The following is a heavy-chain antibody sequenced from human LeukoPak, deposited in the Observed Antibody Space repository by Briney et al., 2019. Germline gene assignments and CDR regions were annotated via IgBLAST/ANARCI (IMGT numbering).Heavy chain of an antibody. CDR3: ARAEQLWLLGG. V-gene: IGHV3-23*01. CDR2: ISGSGGST. Sequence: GGSLRLSCAASGFTFSSYAMSWVRQAPGKGLEWVSAISGSGGSTYYADSVKGRFTISRDNSKNSLYLQMNSLRAEDTAVYYCARAEQLWLLGGWGQGTLVTVSS. J-gene: IGHJ4*02. D-gene: IGHD5-18*01. CDR1: GFTFSSYA.